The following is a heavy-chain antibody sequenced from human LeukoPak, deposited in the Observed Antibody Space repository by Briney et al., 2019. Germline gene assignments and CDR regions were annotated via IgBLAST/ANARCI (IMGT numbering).Heavy chain of an antibody. CDR1: GFTFSSYG. CDR2: IWYDGSNK. J-gene: IGHJ4*02. CDR3: ASSRTVRGVIYY. Sequence: PGGSLRLSCAASGFTFSSYGMHWVRQAPGKGLEWVAVIWYDGSNKYYADSVKGRFTISRDNSKNTLYLQMNSLRAEDTAVYYCASSRTVRGVIYYWGQGTLVTVSS. D-gene: IGHD3-10*01. V-gene: IGHV3-33*01.